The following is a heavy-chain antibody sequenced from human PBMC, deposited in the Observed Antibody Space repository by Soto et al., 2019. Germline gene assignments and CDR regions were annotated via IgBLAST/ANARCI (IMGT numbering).Heavy chain of an antibody. D-gene: IGHD3-9*01. CDR2: ISAYNGNT. CDR3: ARASFLTGFGSNDAFDI. Sequence: ASVKVSCKASGYTFTSYGISWVRQAPGQGLEWMGWISAYNGNTNYAQKLQGRVTMTTDTSTSTAYMELRSLRSDDTAVYHCARASFLTGFGSNDAFDIWGQGTMVTVSS. V-gene: IGHV1-18*01. CDR1: GYTFTSYG. J-gene: IGHJ3*02.